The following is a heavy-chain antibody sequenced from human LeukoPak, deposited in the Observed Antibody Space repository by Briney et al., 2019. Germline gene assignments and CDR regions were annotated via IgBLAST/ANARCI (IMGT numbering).Heavy chain of an antibody. CDR1: GYTFTSYD. J-gene: IGHJ6*02. CDR2: MNPNSGNT. Sequence: VASVKVSCKASGYTFTSYDINWVRQATGQGLEWMGWMNPNSGNTGYAQKFQGRVTMTRNTSISTAYMELSSLRSGDTAVYYCARAVRSGAYYYYYGMDVWGQGTTVTVSS. D-gene: IGHD2-15*01. V-gene: IGHV1-8*01. CDR3: ARAVRSGAYYYYYGMDV.